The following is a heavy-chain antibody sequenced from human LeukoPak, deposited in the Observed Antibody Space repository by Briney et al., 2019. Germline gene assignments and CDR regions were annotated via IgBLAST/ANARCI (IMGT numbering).Heavy chain of an antibody. CDR2: IWYGGSNK. D-gene: IGHD4-17*01. V-gene: IGHV3-33*08. CDR1: GFTFSSYG. CDR3: VRDAGGDYARPDY. Sequence: HPGGSLRLSCAASGFTFSSYGMHWVRQAPGKGLEWVAVIWYGGSNKYYADSVKGRFTISRDNSKNSLYLQMNSLRAEDTAVYYCVRDAGGDYARPDYWGQGALVTVSS. J-gene: IGHJ4*02.